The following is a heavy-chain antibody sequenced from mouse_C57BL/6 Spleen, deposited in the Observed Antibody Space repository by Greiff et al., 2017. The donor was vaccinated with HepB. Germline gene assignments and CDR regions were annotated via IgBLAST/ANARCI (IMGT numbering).Heavy chain of an antibody. CDR3: ARSAFITTVVARYFDY. Sequence: EVKLQESGPELVKPGASVKISCKASGYSFTDYNMNWVKQSNGKSLEWIGVINPNYGTTSYNQKFKGKATLTVDQSSSTAYMQLNSLTSEDSAVYYCARSAFITTVVARYFDYWGQGTTLTVSS. V-gene: IGHV1-39*01. J-gene: IGHJ2*01. CDR1: GYSFTDYN. D-gene: IGHD1-1*01. CDR2: INPNYGTT.